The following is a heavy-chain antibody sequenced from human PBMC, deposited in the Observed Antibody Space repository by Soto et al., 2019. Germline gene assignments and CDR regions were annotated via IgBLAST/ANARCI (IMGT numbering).Heavy chain of an antibody. CDR3: ARRGGGFDF. CDR2: VYSGGSI. J-gene: IGHJ4*02. V-gene: IGHV4-39*01. Sequence: QLQLQESGPGLVKPSETLSLTCSVSGGSISTRPYYWGWIRQPPGKGLEWIGNVYSGGSIYYNSSLKSRVTIAVDTSKNQFSLKLTSVTAADTAVYYCARRGGGFDFWGQGTLVTVSS. D-gene: IGHD3-16*01. CDR1: GGSISTRPYY.